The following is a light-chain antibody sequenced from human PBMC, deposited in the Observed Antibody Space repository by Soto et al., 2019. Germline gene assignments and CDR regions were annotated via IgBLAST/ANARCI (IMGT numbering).Light chain of an antibody. Sequence: DIVLTQSPGTLSLSPGERATLSCRASQSLTNNYLSWYQQKPGQAPRLLIYAASSRATGIPDRFSGSGSETDFTLSSSRLEPEDFAVYYCQQYRSSLPRTCGGGTNVEIK. CDR1: QSLTNNY. J-gene: IGKJ4*01. CDR3: QQYRSSLPRT. CDR2: AAS. V-gene: IGKV3-20*01.